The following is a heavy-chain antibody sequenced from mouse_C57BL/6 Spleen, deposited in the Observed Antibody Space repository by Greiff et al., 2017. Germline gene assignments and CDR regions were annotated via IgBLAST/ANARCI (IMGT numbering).Heavy chain of an antibody. D-gene: IGHD1-1*01. CDR2: IYPGDGDT. CDR1: GYAFSSYW. J-gene: IGHJ2*01. V-gene: IGHV1-80*01. Sequence: QVQLQQSGAELVKPGASVKISCKASGYAFSSYWMNWVKQRPGKGLEWIGQIYPGDGDTNYNGKFKGKATLTADKSSSTAYMQLSSLTSEDSAVYYCAREGLSYYSFDYWGQGTTLTVSS. CDR3: AREGLSYYSFDY.